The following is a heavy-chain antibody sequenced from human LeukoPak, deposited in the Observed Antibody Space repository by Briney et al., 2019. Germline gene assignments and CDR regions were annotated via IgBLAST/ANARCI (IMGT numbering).Heavy chain of an antibody. CDR3: AKVHADFWSGYYRY. D-gene: IGHD3-3*01. J-gene: IGHJ4*02. CDR2: ISGSGGST. Sequence: QPGGSLRLSGAASGFTFSSYSMNWVRQAPGKGLEWVSAISGSGGSTYYADSVKGRFTISRDNSKNTLYLQMNSLRDEDTSVYYCAKVHADFWSGYYRYWGKGTLVTVSS. V-gene: IGHV3-23*01. CDR1: GFTFSSYS.